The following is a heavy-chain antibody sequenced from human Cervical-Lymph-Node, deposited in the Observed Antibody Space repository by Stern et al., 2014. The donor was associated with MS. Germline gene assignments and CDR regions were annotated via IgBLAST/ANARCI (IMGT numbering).Heavy chain of an antibody. V-gene: IGHV1-69*01. J-gene: IGHJ5*02. D-gene: IGHD6-13*01. CDR3: SLSSETSDRWYSLGYDL. Sequence: QVQLLQPGAEVTKPGSSVKVSCKASGGTFSKFPSSWVRQAPGQGLEWMGGIFPVFGTPTYAQDFRGRVTITADFSTSTVYMELSSLRSDDTAVYYCSLSSETSDRWYSLGYDLWGQGTLVTVSS. CDR2: IFPVFGTP. CDR1: GGTFSKFP.